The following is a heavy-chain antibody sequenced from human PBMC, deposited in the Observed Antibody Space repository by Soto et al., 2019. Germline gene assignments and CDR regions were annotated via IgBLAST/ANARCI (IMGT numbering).Heavy chain of an antibody. D-gene: IGHD6-13*01. Sequence: QVQLVQSGAEVKKPGSSVKVSCKASGGTFSSYAISWVRQAPGQGLEWMGGIIPIFGTANYAQKFQGRVTITADESTSTAYMELSSLRSEDTAVYYCARGAGPGIAAAGTAFFDYWGPGTLGTVSS. CDR1: GGTFSSYA. CDR3: ARGAGPGIAAAGTAFFDY. V-gene: IGHV1-69*01. CDR2: IIPIFGTA. J-gene: IGHJ4*02.